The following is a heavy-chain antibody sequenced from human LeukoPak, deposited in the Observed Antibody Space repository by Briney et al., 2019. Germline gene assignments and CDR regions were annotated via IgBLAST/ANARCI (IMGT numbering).Heavy chain of an antibody. CDR3: ASTRFTKKGTTQN. J-gene: IGHJ4*02. CDR1: SGFV. CDR2: INGRGDDT. Sequence: GGSLRLSCAAFSGFVMSWVRQAPGKGLEWVSAINGRGDDTYYPDSVKGRFTISRDNSNNTLYLQMNSLRAEDTAVYYCASTRFTKKGTTQNWGQGTLVTVSS. D-gene: IGHD3-3*01. V-gene: IGHV3-23*01.